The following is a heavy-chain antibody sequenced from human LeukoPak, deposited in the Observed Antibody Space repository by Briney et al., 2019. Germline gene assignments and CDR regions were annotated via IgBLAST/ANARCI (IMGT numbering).Heavy chain of an antibody. J-gene: IGHJ4*02. CDR2: ICPDGTVT. Sequence: GGSLRLSCAASGFPFNAYWMTWVRQAPGKGPMWVSRICPDGTVTNYADSVKARFIISRDNARNTVYLQMNSLRVEDTAVYYCVRDFRSADYWGQGTLVTVSS. CDR1: GFPFNAYW. V-gene: IGHV3-74*01. CDR3: VRDFRSADY.